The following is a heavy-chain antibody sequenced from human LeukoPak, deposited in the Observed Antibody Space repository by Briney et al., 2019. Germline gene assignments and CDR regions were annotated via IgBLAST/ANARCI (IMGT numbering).Heavy chain of an antibody. V-gene: IGHV1-2*04. D-gene: IGHD3-22*01. CDR1: GYTFTGYY. J-gene: IGHJ5*02. Sequence: ASVKVSCTASGYTFTGYYMHWVRQAPGQGLEWMGWINPNSGGTNYAQKFQGWVTMTRDTSISTAYMELSRLRSDDTAVYYCARARDHYYDSSGYSPQGWFDPWGRGTLVTVSS. CDR3: ARARDHYYDSSGYSPQGWFDP. CDR2: INPNSGGT.